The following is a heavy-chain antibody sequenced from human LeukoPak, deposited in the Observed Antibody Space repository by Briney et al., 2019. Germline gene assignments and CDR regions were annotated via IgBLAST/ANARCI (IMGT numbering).Heavy chain of an antibody. D-gene: IGHD5-18*01. J-gene: IGHJ4*02. CDR2: IYYSGST. CDR3: ATNNYGPSRFDY. V-gene: IGHV4-30-4*01. CDR1: GGSISSGDYY. Sequence: SQTLSLTCTVSGGSISSGDYYWSWLRQPPGKGLEWIGYIYYSGSTYYNPSLKSRVIISIDTSKNQFSLKLSSMTAADTAVYYRATNNYGPSRFDYWGQGTLVTVSS.